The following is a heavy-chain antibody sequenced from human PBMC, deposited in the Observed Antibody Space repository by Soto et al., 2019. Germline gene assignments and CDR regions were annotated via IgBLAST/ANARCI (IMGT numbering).Heavy chain of an antibody. CDR1: GFTFDDNA. J-gene: IGHJ4*02. Sequence: GGSLRLSCAVSGFTFDDNAMHWVRQAPEKGLEWVSGINWKSDIGYADSVKGRFTIARDNGENSLYLQMNSLRAEDTALYYCAISQDRGGRTTFIYWGQGTPVTVSS. D-gene: IGHD3-16*01. CDR3: AISQDRGGRTTFIY. V-gene: IGHV3-9*01. CDR2: INWKSDI.